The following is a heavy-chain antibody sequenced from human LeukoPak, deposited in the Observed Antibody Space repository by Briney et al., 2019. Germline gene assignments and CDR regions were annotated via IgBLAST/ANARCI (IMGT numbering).Heavy chain of an antibody. J-gene: IGHJ6*04. CDR3: AGDDASTARASGMDV. CDR1: GFTFSAYD. Sequence: AGGSLRLSCAASGFTFSAYDMNWVRQAPGKGLEWVSYISRDSAFVYYADSVKGRLTISRDNAKNSLYLQMESLRGEDTAVYYCAGDDASTARASGMDVWGIGTTVTVSS. CDR2: ISRDSAFV. D-gene: IGHD6-6*01. V-gene: IGHV3-21*01.